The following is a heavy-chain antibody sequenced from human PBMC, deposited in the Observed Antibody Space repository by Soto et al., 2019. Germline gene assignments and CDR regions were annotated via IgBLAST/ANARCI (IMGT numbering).Heavy chain of an antibody. CDR3: ARDLDGLHDDTSGPFPWPG. CDR2: IHSSGSI. V-gene: IGHV4-30-4*01. CDR1: GGSISSDDYY. J-gene: IGHJ1*01. D-gene: IGHD3-22*01. Sequence: PSETLSLTCTVSGGSISSDDYYWSWIRQAPGRGLEWIGYIHSSGSIYYNPSLKSRATMSIDTAGNQFSLKVSSVTVADTAVYYCARDLDGLHDDTSGPFPWPGWGQGTLVTVSS.